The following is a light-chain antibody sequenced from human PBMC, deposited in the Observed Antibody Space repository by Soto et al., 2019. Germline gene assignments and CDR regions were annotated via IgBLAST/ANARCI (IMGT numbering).Light chain of an antibody. J-gene: IGKJ5*01. CDR1: QSVSSY. Sequence: EIVLTQSPATLSLSPGERATLSCRASQSVSSYLAWYQQKPGQAPRLLIYDASNRATGIPARFSGSGSGTDFTLTISSLEPEDFAFHYCQQRSNWPPGFGQGTRLEIK. CDR2: DAS. CDR3: QQRSNWPPG. V-gene: IGKV3-11*01.